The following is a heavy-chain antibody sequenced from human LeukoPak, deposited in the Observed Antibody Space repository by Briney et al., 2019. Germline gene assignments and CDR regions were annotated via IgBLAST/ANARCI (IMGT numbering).Heavy chain of an antibody. CDR2: IDPSDSYT. J-gene: IGHJ4*02. Sequence: GESLKISYKGSGYSFTNYWISWGRQMPGKGVGWMGRIDPSDSYTNYSPSFQGHVTISADKSISTAYLQWSSLKASDTAMYYCARSMFASGSYYSRDYWGQGTLVTVSS. CDR1: GYSFTNYW. V-gene: IGHV5-10-1*01. CDR3: ARSMFASGSYYSRDY. D-gene: IGHD3-10*01.